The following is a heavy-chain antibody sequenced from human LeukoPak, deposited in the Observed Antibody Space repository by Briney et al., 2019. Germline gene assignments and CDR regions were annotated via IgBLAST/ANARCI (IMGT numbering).Heavy chain of an antibody. V-gene: IGHV5-51*01. D-gene: IGHD2-2*01. Sequence: SGESLKISCKGSGYSFTSYWIGWVRQMPGKGLEWMGIIYPGDSDTRYSPSFQGQVTISADKSISTAYLQWSSLKASDTAMYYCARQKGYCSSTSCRRDYYYYYGVDVWGQGTTVTVSS. J-gene: IGHJ6*02. CDR1: GYSFTSYW. CDR2: IYPGDSDT. CDR3: ARQKGYCSSTSCRRDYYYYYGVDV.